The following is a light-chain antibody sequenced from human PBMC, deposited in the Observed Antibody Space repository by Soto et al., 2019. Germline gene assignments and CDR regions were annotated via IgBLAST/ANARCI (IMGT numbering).Light chain of an antibody. CDR3: NSYTSKSTGV. V-gene: IGLV2-14*01. J-gene: IGLJ1*01. CDR2: EVS. CDR1: SSDVGGSNY. Sequence: QSALTQPASVSGSPGQSITISCTGTSSDVGGSNYVSWYQQHPGKAPKLIIYEVSNRPSGVSNRFSGSQSGNTASLTISGLQAEDETESYCNSYTSKSTGVFGTGTTLTVL.